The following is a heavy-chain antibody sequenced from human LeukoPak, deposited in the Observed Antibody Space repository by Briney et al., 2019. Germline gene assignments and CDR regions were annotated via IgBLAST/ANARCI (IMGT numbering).Heavy chain of an antibody. CDR1: GYTFTVYY. CDR3: AVPYYGSGSYYPNWFDP. Sequence: ASVKVSCKASGYTFTVYYMHWVRQAPGQGLEWMGWINPNSGGTNYAQKFQGRVTMTRDTSISTAYMELSRLRSDDTAVYYCAVPYYGSGSYYPNWFDPWGQGTLVTVSS. J-gene: IGHJ5*02. D-gene: IGHD3-10*01. CDR2: INPNSGGT. V-gene: IGHV1-2*02.